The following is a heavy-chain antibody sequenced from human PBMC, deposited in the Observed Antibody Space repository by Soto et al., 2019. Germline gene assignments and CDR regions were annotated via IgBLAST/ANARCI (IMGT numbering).Heavy chain of an antibody. D-gene: IGHD2-2*01. CDR2: IIPILDIA. V-gene: IGHV1-69*02. CDR1: GGTFSSYT. Sequence: ASVKVSCKASGGTFSSYTISWVRQAPGQGLEWVGRIIPILDIANYAQKFQGRVTITADRSTTTAYMELSSLRSEDTAVYYCATRYCSGAGCYAGYFQHWGQGTLGTVAS. CDR3: ATRYCSGAGCYAGYFQH. J-gene: IGHJ1*01.